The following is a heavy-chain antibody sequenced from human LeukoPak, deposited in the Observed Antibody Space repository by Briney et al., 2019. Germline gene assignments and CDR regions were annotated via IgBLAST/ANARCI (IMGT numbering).Heavy chain of an antibody. V-gene: IGHV3-23*01. CDR2: ISGSADST. J-gene: IGHJ4*02. D-gene: IGHD2-2*02. Sequence: GGSLRLSCAASGFTFSSYAMTWVRQAPGKGLEWVSAISGSADSTYYADSVKGRFTISRDNSKNTLYLQMNSLRAEGTAVYYCAKDQRRGYCSSTSCYIDYWGQGTLVTVSS. CDR3: AKDQRRGYCSSTSCYIDY. CDR1: GFTFSSYA.